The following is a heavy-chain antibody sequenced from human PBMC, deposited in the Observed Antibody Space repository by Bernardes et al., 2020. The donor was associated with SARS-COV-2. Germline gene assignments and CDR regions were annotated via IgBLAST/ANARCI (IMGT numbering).Heavy chain of an antibody. Sequence: NSGSTNSNPSLKRRVTISVDKSKNQFSLKLSSVTAADTAVYYCARPTAGSKFDPWGQGTLVTVSS. CDR2: NSGST. CDR3: ARPTAGSKFDP. J-gene: IGHJ5*02. V-gene: IGHV4-4*02. D-gene: IGHD1-26*01.